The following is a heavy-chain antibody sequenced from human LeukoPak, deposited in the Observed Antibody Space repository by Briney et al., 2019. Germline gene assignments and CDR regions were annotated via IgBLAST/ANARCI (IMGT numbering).Heavy chain of an antibody. CDR3: AREAYCGGDCYSGFDY. Sequence: SETLSLTCTVSGGSISSYHWSWIRQPPGKGLEWIGYIYYSGSTNYNPPLKSRVTISVDTSKNQFSLKLSSVTAADTAVYYCAREAYCGGDCYSGFDYWGQGTLVTVSS. CDR2: IYYSGST. CDR1: GGSISSYH. D-gene: IGHD2-21*02. J-gene: IGHJ4*02. V-gene: IGHV4-59*01.